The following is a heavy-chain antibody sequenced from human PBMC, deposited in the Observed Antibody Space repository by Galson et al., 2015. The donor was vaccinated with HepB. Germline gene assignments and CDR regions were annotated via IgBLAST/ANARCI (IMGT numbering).Heavy chain of an antibody. J-gene: IGHJ4*02. Sequence: SVKVSCKASRYTFSGYYMHWVRQAPGQGLEWMGRINPNSGDTNYAQKFQGRVAMTRDSSITTAYMELTSLTSDDTAVYFCARDFSHFDTGGYHNVFDYWGQGTLVTVSS. D-gene: IGHD2-8*02. CDR1: RYTFSGYY. V-gene: IGHV1-2*06. CDR2: INPNSGDT. CDR3: ARDFSHFDTGGYHNVFDY.